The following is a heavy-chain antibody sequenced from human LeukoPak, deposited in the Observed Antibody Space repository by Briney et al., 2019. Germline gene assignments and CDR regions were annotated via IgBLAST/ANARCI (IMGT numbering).Heavy chain of an antibody. CDR1: GFTFSSYS. J-gene: IGHJ4*02. Sequence: PGGSLRLSCAASGFTFSSYSMNWVRQAPGKGLEWVSSISSSSSYIYYADSVKGRFTISRDNAKNSLYLQMNSLRAEDTAVYYCTKDGYLGHYFDYWGQGTLVTVSS. D-gene: IGHD2-21*01. CDR2: ISSSSSYI. V-gene: IGHV3-21*01. CDR3: TKDGYLGHYFDY.